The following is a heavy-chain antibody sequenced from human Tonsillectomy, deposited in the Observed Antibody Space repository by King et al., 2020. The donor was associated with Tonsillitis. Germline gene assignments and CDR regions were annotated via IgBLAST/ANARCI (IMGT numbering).Heavy chain of an antibody. CDR2: INPNSGDT. Sequence: QLVQSGAEVKKPGASVKVSCKASGDTFTGYYMHWVRQAPGQGLEWMGCINPNSGDTKYAQKFQGRVTMTRGTSISTAYMELSRLRSDDTAVYYCARDRDAWELLFYWGQGTLVTVSS. J-gene: IGHJ4*02. V-gene: IGHV1-2*02. CDR3: ARDRDAWELLFY. CDR1: GDTFTGYY. D-gene: IGHD1-26*01.